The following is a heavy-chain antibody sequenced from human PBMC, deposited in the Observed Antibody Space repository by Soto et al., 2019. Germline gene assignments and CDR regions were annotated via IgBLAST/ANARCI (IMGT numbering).Heavy chain of an antibody. V-gene: IGHV3-48*02. CDR2: ISSSSSTI. CDR1: GFTFSSYS. Sequence: GGSLRLSCAASGFTFSSYSMNWVRQAPGKGLEWVSYISSSSSTIYYADSVKGRFTISRDNAKNSLYLQMNSLRDEDTAVYYCARDRDDYGDSAKNDYWGQGTLVTVSS. CDR3: ARDRDDYGDSAKNDY. J-gene: IGHJ4*02. D-gene: IGHD4-17*01.